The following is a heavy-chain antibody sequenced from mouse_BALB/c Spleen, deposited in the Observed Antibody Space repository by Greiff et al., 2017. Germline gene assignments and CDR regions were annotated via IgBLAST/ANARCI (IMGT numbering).Heavy chain of an antibody. D-gene: IGHD2-14*01. J-gene: IGHJ2*01. CDR1: GYTFTDYW. Sequence: VQLQQPGAELVMPGASVKMSCKASGYTFTDYWMHWVKQRPGQGLEWIGAIDTSDSYTSYNQKFKGKATLTVDESSSTAYMQLSSLTSEDSAVYYCARNRPYFDYWGKAPLSQSPQ. CDR2: IDTSDSYT. V-gene: IGHV1-69*01. CDR3: ARNRPYFDY.